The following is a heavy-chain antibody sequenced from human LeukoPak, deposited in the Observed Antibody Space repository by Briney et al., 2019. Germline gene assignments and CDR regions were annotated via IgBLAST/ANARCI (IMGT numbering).Heavy chain of an antibody. J-gene: IGHJ6*03. CDR3: ARESDPITGYFYYYMDV. D-gene: IGHD3-10*01. CDR1: GASVSSGDHY. CDR2: INHSGST. Sequence: SETLSLTCTVSGASVSSGDHYWSWIRQPPGKGLEWVGEINHSGSTNYNPSFWGRVTISVDTSKNQFFLKLNSVTAADTAVYYCARESDPITGYFYYYMDVWGRGTTVTVSS. V-gene: IGHV4-61*08.